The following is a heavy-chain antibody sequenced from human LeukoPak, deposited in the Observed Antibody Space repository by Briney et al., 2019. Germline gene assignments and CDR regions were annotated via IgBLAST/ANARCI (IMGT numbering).Heavy chain of an antibody. CDR3: ARAREGFDY. D-gene: IGHD3-10*01. CDR1: GFTFSSYA. Sequence: GRSLGLSCAASGFTFSSYAMHWVRQAPGKGLEWVAVTSYDGSNKYYADSVKGRFTISRDNSKNTLYLQMNSLRAEDTAVYYCARAREGFDYWGQGTLVTVSS. V-gene: IGHV3-30-3*01. J-gene: IGHJ4*02. CDR2: TSYDGSNK.